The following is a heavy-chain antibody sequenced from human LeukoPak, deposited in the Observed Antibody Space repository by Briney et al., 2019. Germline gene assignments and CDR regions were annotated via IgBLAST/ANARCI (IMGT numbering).Heavy chain of an antibody. Sequence: TGGSLRLSCAASGFTFSDHYMDWVRQAPGKGLEWVGRTSNKANSYTTEYAASVRGRFTISRDDSKNSLYLQMNSLKTEDTAVYYCARDGSSYDYVWGSYRYYFDYWGQGTLVTVSS. V-gene: IGHV3-72*01. CDR1: GFTFSDHY. CDR2: TSNKANSYTT. D-gene: IGHD3-16*02. J-gene: IGHJ4*02. CDR3: ARDGSSYDYVWGSYRYYFDY.